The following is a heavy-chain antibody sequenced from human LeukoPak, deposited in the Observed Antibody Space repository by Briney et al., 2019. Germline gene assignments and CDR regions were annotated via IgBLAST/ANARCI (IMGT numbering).Heavy chain of an antibody. CDR1: GFTFSSYS. D-gene: IGHD2-21*02. CDR3: ARKVAYCGGDCYHDAFDI. CDR2: ISSSSSTI. Sequence: GGSLRLSCAASGFTFSSYSMNWVRQAPGKGLEWVSYISSSSSTIYYADSVKGRFTISRDNAKNSLYLQMNSLRDEDTAVYYCARKVAYCGGDCYHDAFDIWGQGTMVTVS. J-gene: IGHJ3*02. V-gene: IGHV3-48*02.